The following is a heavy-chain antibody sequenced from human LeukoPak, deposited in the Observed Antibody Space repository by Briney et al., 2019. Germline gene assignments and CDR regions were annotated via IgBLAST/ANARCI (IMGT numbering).Heavy chain of an antibody. CDR1: GGSISTGDFY. CDR2: IYHSGST. V-gene: IGHV4-30-2*01. D-gene: IGHD1-14*01. CDR3: ARAPGPFDY. Sequence: SETLSLTCTVSGGSISTGDFYWTWIRQPPEKGLEWIGYIYHSGSTYYNPSLKSRVTISVDKSKNQFSLRLTSVTAADTALYYCARAPGPFDYWGQGTLVTVSS. J-gene: IGHJ4*02.